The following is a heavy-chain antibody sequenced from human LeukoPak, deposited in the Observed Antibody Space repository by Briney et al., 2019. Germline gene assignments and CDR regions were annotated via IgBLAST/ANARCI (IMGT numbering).Heavy chain of an antibody. CDR1: GYSFTSYW. Sequence: GESLKISCKGSGYSFTSYWIGWVRQMPGKGLEWMGIIYPGDSDTRYSPSFQGQVTISADKSISTAYLQWSSLKASDTAMYYCARLTVRGYYDSSGYPSDAFDIWGQGTMVTVSS. J-gene: IGHJ3*02. CDR2: IYPGDSDT. D-gene: IGHD3-22*01. V-gene: IGHV5-51*01. CDR3: ARLTVRGYYDSSGYPSDAFDI.